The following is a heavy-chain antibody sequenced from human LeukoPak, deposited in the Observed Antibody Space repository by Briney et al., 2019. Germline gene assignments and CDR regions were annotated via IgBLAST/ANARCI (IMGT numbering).Heavy chain of an antibody. V-gene: IGHV1-18*01. Sequence: ASVKVSCKPSGYTFTSYGISWVRQAPGQGLEWMGWISTYYGNTDYAQKLQGRDTMTTDTSTSTAYMELSSLRSDDTAVYYCARDGDYGDYAGIWGQGTLVTVSS. CDR3: ARDGDYGDYAGI. CDR1: GYTFTSYG. D-gene: IGHD4-17*01. J-gene: IGHJ4*02. CDR2: ISTYYGNT.